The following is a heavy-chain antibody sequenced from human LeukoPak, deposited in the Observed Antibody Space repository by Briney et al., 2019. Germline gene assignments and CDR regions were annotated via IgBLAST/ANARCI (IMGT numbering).Heavy chain of an antibody. D-gene: IGHD6-6*01. V-gene: IGHV3-53*01. CDR1: GFTVSSNY. J-gene: IGHJ6*02. CDR3: ARSRGAARWPSYYYYYGMDV. CDR2: IYSGGST. Sequence: GGSLRLSCAASGFTVSSNYMSWVRQAPGKGLEWVSVIYSGGSTYYPDSVKGRFTISRDNSKNTLYLQMNSLRAEDTAVYYCARSRGAARWPSYYYYYGMDVWGQGTTVTVSS.